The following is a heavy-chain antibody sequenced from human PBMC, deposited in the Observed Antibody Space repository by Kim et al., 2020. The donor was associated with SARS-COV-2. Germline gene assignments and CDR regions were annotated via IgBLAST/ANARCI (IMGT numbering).Heavy chain of an antibody. Sequence: SVKVSCKASGGTFSSYAISWVRQAPGQGLEWMGGIIPIFGTANYAQKFQGRVTITADESTSTAYMELSSLRSEDTAVYYCAREGLAVADPFDYWGQGTLVTVSS. CDR2: IIPIFGTA. J-gene: IGHJ4*02. V-gene: IGHV1-69*13. CDR1: GGTFSSYA. D-gene: IGHD6-19*01. CDR3: AREGLAVADPFDY.